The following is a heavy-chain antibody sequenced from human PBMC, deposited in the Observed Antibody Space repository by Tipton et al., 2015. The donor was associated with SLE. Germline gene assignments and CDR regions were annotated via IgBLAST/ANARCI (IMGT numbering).Heavy chain of an antibody. CDR2: IYYSGST. Sequence: LRLSCTVSGGSISSYYWSWIRQPPGKGLEWIGYIYYSGSTNYNPSLKSRVTISVDTSKNQFSLKLSSVTAADTAVYYCARQLARGAFDIRGQGTMVTVSS. V-gene: IGHV4-59*08. D-gene: IGHD1-26*01. CDR1: GGSISSYY. J-gene: IGHJ3*02. CDR3: ARQLARGAFDI.